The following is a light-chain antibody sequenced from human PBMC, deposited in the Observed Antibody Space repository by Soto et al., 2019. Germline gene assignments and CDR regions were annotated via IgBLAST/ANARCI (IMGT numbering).Light chain of an antibody. J-gene: IGKJ5*01. V-gene: IGKV1-39*01. CDR2: AAS. Sequence: DIQMTQSPSSLSASVGDRVTITCRASQSISSHLNWYQQKPGKAPKLLIYAASSLQSGVPSRFSGSGSGTDFTLPISSLQPEDFATYYCQQSYSPSVTFGQGTRLEIK. CDR1: QSISSH. CDR3: QQSYSPSVT.